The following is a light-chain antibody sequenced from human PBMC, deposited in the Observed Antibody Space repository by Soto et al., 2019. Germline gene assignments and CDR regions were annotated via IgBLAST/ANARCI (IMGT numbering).Light chain of an antibody. J-gene: IGLJ2*01. CDR3: ASWHSSLSAGV. CDR1: SSNIGNNY. V-gene: IGLV1-51*02. Sequence: QSVLTQPPSVSAAPGQKVTISCSGSSSNIGNNYVSWYQQLPGTAPKLLIYENDKRPSRIPDRFSGSKSGTSATLGITGLQTGDEADYYCASWHSSLSAGVFGGGTKVTVL. CDR2: END.